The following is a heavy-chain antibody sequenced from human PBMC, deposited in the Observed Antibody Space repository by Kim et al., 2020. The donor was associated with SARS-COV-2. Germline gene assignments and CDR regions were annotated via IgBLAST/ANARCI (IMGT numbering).Heavy chain of an antibody. V-gene: IGHV4-39*01. Sequence: SETLSLTCTVSGGSISSSSYYWGWIRQPPGKGLEWIGSIYYSGSTYYNPSLKSRVTISVDTSKNQFSLKLSSVTAADTAVYYCARHGGYDILTGYPRPHFDYWGQGTLVTVSS. J-gene: IGHJ4*02. CDR1: GGSISSSSYY. CDR3: ARHGGYDILTGYPRPHFDY. CDR2: IYYSGST. D-gene: IGHD3-9*01.